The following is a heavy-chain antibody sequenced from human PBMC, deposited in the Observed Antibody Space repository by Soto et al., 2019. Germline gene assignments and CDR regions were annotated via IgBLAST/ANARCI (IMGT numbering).Heavy chain of an antibody. CDR3: AGGYGGNSGHFDY. CDR1: GGSISSYY. Sequence: QVQLQESGPGLVKPSETLSLTCTVSGGSISSYYWSWIRQPPGKGLDWVGYIYYSGTTNYNPSLKSRVTISVDTSKNQFSLKLSSVTAADTAVYYCAGGYGGNSGHFDYWGQGTLVTVSS. J-gene: IGHJ4*01. CDR2: IYYSGTT. D-gene: IGHD4-17*01. V-gene: IGHV4-59*01.